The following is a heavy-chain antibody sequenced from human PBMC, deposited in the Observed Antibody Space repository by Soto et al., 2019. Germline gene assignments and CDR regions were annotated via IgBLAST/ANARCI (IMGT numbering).Heavy chain of an antibody. J-gene: IGHJ6*04. V-gene: IGHV3-9*01. Sequence: EVQLVESGGGLVQPGRSLRLSCAASGFTFDDYAMHWVRQAPGKGLEGVSGISWHSGSIGYADSVKGRFTISRDNAKNSLYLQMNSLRAEDTALYYCAKAIWSGYYTGKDVWGKGTTVTVSS. D-gene: IGHD3-3*01. CDR1: GFTFDDYA. CDR3: AKAIWSGYYTGKDV. CDR2: ISWHSGSI.